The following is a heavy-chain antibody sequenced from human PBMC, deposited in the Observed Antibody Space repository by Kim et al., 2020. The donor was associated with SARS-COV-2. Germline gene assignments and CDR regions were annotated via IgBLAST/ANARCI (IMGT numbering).Heavy chain of an antibody. CDR3: ASHEGFGDEGKFDY. Sequence: TPSFQGQVTISADKSISTAYLQWSSLKASDTAMYYCASHEGFGDEGKFDYWGQGTLVTVSS. D-gene: IGHD3-10*01. V-gene: IGHV5-51*01. J-gene: IGHJ4*02.